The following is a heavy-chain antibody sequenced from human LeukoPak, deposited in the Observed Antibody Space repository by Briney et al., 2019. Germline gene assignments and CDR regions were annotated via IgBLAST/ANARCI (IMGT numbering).Heavy chain of an antibody. CDR1: GGSISSYY. V-gene: IGHV4-59*01. CDR3: ARVGSGWHTTFDY. CDR2: IYYSGST. D-gene: IGHD6-25*01. J-gene: IGHJ4*02. Sequence: SETLSLTCTVSGGSISSYYWSWIRQPPGKGLEWIGYIYYSGSTNYNPSLKSRVTISVDTSKNQFSLKLSSVTAADTAVYYCARVGSGWHTTFDYWGQGTLVTVSS.